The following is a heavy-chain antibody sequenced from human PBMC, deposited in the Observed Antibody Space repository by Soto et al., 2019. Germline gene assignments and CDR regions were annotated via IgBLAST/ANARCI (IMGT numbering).Heavy chain of an antibody. CDR1: GASISGFY. J-gene: IGHJ5*02. Sequence: PSETLSLTCTVSGASISGFYWSWIRKSAGKGLEWIGRIYATGTTDYNPSLKSRVMMSVDTSKKQFSLKLRSVTAADTAVYYCVRDGTKTLRDWFDPWGQGMSFTVSS. V-gene: IGHV4-4*07. CDR3: VRDGTKTLRDWFDP. D-gene: IGHD1-1*01. CDR2: IYATGTT.